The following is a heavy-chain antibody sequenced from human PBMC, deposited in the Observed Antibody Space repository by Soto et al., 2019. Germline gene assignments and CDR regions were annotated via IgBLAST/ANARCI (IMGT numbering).Heavy chain of an antibody. CDR3: AKDGLGAYSYGSYYFDY. D-gene: IGHD5-18*01. CDR2: ISTSGGST. V-gene: IGHV3-23*01. CDR1: GFTFSSYA. J-gene: IGHJ4*02. Sequence: EVQLLESGGGLVQPGGSLRLSCAASGFTFSSYAMSWVRQAPGKELEWVSTISTSGGSTYYADSVKGRFTISRDNSKNTLYLQMNSLRAEDTAVYYCAKDGLGAYSYGSYYFDYWGQGTLVTVSS.